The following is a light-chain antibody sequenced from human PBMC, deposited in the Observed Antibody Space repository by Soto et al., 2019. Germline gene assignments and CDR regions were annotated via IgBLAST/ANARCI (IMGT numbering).Light chain of an antibody. V-gene: IGKV3-20*01. J-gene: IGKJ5*01. CDR1: QSVSSSY. CDR2: GVS. Sequence: EIVLTQSPGTLSLSPGERATLSCRGSQSVSSSYLAWYQQKPGQAPRLLIYGVSSRATGIPDRFSGSGSETDFTLTISRLEPEDFAVYYCQQYGSSLITFGQGTRLET. CDR3: QQYGSSLIT.